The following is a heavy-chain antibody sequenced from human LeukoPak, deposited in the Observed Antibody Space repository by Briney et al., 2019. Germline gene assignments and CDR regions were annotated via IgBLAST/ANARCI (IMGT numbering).Heavy chain of an antibody. CDR2: ISGSGSGGST. CDR3: ARDPHLVYSSGWYEPPDY. Sequence: PGGSLRLSCAASGFTFSSSAMSWVRQAPGKGLEWVSNISGSGSGGSTYYADSVKGRFTISRDNAKNSLYLQMNSLRAEDTALYYCARDPHLVYSSGWYEPPDYWGQGTLVTVSS. J-gene: IGHJ4*02. V-gene: IGHV3-23*01. D-gene: IGHD6-19*01. CDR1: GFTFSSSA.